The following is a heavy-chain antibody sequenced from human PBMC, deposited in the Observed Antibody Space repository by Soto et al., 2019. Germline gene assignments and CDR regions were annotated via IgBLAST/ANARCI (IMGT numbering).Heavy chain of an antibody. D-gene: IGHD2-15*01. CDR2: ISSNGGST. V-gene: IGHV3-64*01. CDR1: GFTFSSYA. CDR3: ARETDYCSGGSCYFDY. J-gene: IGHJ4*02. Sequence: PGGSLRLSCAASGFTFSSYAMHWVRQAPGKGLEYVSAISSNGGSTYYANSVKGRFTISRDNSKNTLYLQMGSLRAEDMAVYYCARETDYCSGGSCYFDYWGQGTLVTVSS.